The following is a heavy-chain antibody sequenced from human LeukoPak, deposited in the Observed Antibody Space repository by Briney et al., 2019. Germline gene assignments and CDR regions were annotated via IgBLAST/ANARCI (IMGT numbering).Heavy chain of an antibody. CDR2: INPNSGGT. CDR1: GYTFTGYY. Sequence: GASVKVSCKASGYTFTGYYMHWVRQAPGQGLEWMGWINPNSGGTNYAQKFQGRVTMTRDTSISTAYMELSRLRSDDTAVYYCAREGSGWYVWFDPWGQGTLVTVSS. D-gene: IGHD6-19*01. CDR3: AREGSGWYVWFDP. J-gene: IGHJ5*02. V-gene: IGHV1-2*02.